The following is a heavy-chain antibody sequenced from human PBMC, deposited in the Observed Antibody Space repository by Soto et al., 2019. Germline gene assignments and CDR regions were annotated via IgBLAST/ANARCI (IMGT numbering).Heavy chain of an antibody. CDR1: GYNFNQYY. J-gene: IGHJ4*02. CDR3: AIGPDDSDVPRWDH. D-gene: IGHD4-17*01. CDR2: INLRGGTT. Sequence: QVQLVQSGPEVRKPGASVRLSCATSGYNFNQYYIHWVRQAPGQGLEWKGIINLRGGTTEYAHKFRGRVTVTGDTSTRTAYMELSSLRSEDTAVYFCAIGPDDSDVPRWDHWGQGTLITVSS. V-gene: IGHV1-46*02.